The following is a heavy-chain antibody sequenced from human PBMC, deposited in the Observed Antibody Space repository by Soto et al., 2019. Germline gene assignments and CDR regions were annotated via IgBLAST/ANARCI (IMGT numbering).Heavy chain of an antibody. V-gene: IGHV5-10-1*01. Sequence: PGESLKISCKGSVYSFTSYWISWVRQMPGKGLEWMGRIDPSDSYTNYSPSFQGHVTISADKSISTAYLQWSSLKASDTAMYYCATDYDILTGDPYYFDYWGQGTLVTVSS. CDR1: VYSFTSYW. J-gene: IGHJ4*02. D-gene: IGHD3-9*01. CDR2: IDPSDSYT. CDR3: ATDYDILTGDPYYFDY.